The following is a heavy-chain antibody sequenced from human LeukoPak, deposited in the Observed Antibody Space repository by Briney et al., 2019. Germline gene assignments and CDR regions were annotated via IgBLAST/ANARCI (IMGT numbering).Heavy chain of an antibody. J-gene: IGHJ6*03. Sequence: SETLSLTCAVSGYSIGSGYYWGWIRQPPAKGLEWIWSIYHSRSPYSTPSLKSRVTISVDTSKNQFSLKLSSVTAADTAVYYCARDLVYYDILTGSVAAMDVWGKGTTVTVSS. CDR1: GYSIGSGYY. CDR2: IYHSRSP. D-gene: IGHD3-9*01. CDR3: ARDLVYYDILTGSVAAMDV. V-gene: IGHV4-38-2*02.